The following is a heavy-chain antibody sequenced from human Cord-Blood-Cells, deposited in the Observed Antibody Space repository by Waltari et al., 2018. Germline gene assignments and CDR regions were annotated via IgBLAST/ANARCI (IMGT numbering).Heavy chain of an antibody. V-gene: IGHV1-69*09. Sequence: QVQLVQSGAEVKKPGSSVKVSCKASGGTFSSYAISWVRQAPGQGLEWMGRIIPILGIANYAQKFQGRVTITADKSTSTAYMELSSLGSEDTAVYYCARGSSGIAAAGTDYWGQGTLVTVSS. J-gene: IGHJ4*02. CDR2: IIPILGIA. CDR3: ARGSSGIAAAGTDY. CDR1: GGTFSSYA. D-gene: IGHD6-13*01.